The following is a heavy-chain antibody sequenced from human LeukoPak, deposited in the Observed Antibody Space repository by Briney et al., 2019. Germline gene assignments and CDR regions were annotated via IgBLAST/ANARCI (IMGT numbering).Heavy chain of an antibody. CDR1: GFTFSSYA. CDR2: ISYDGSNK. CDR3: ARDGLDYGDYGIDY. J-gene: IGHJ4*02. Sequence: GGSLRLSCAASGFTFSSYAMHWVRQAPGKGLEWMAVISYDGSNKYYADSVKGRFTISRDNSKNTLYLQMNSLRAEDTAVYYCARDGLDYGDYGIDYWGQGTLVTVSS. V-gene: IGHV3-30*04. D-gene: IGHD4-17*01.